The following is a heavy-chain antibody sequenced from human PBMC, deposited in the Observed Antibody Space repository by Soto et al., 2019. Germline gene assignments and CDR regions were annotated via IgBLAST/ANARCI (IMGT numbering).Heavy chain of an antibody. CDR1: GFTFSSYA. CDR2: ISGSGGST. J-gene: IGHJ5*02. CDR3: AKIERYCSSTSCYAWFRP. V-gene: IGHV3-23*01. D-gene: IGHD2-2*01. Sequence: GGSLRLSCAASGFTFSSYAMSWVRQAPGKGLEWVSAISGSGGSTYYADSVKGRFTISRDNSKNTLYLQMHSLRAEDTAVYYGAKIERYCSSTSCYAWFRPWGPGTLVT.